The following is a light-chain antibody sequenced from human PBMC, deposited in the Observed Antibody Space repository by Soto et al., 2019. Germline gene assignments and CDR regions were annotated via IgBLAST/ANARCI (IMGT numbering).Light chain of an antibody. CDR2: DVS. Sequence: QSVLTQPRSVSGSPGQSVTISCTGTSSDVGAYDYVSWYQQHPGKVPELIIYDVSQRPSGVPYRFSGSKSGNTASLTISGLQAEDEADYYCSSYTSSSTKDFGPGTKLTVL. V-gene: IGLV2-11*01. CDR1: SSDVGAYDY. J-gene: IGLJ1*01. CDR3: SSYTSSSTKD.